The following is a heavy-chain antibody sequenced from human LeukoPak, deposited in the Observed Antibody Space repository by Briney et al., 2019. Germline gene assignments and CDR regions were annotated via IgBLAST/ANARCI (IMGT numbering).Heavy chain of an antibody. CDR3: ARAGYYYDSSGYYTGYFDL. CDR2: IYHSGST. V-gene: IGHV4-30-2*01. D-gene: IGHD3-22*01. J-gene: IGHJ2*01. Sequence: SETLSLTCAVSGGSISSGGYSWGWIRQPPGKGLEWIGYIYHSGSTYYNPSLKSRVTISVDRSKNQFSLKLSSVTAADTAVYYCARAGYYYDSSGYYTGYFDLWGRGNLVTVSS. CDR1: GGSISSGGYS.